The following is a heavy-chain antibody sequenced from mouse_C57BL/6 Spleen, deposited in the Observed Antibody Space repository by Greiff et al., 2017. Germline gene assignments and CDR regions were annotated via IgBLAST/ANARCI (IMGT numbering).Heavy chain of an antibody. V-gene: IGHV1-55*01. CDR2: IYPGSGST. D-gene: IGHD1-1*01. J-gene: IGHJ2*01. CDR3: AKRGGVGPVHFDY. Sequence: VQLQQPGADLVKPGASVKMSCKASGYTFTSYWITWVKQRPGQGLEWIGDIYPGSGSTNYNEKFKSKATLTVDTSSSTAYMQLSSLTSEDSAVYYCAKRGGVGPVHFDYWGQGTTLTVSS. CDR1: GYTFTSYW.